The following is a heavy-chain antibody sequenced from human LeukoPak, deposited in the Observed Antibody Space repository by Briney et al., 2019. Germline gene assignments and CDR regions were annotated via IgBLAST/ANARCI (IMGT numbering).Heavy chain of an antibody. J-gene: IGHJ3*02. CDR3: ASRTTTVTTYAFDI. CDR2: IYYSGST. Sequence: SETLSLTCTVSGGSISGYYWSWIRQPPGKGLEWIGYIYYSGSTNYNPSLKSRVTISVDTSKNQFSLKLSSVTAADTAVYYCASRTTTVTTYAFDIWGQGTMVTVSS. V-gene: IGHV4-59*08. D-gene: IGHD4-17*01. CDR1: GGSISGYY.